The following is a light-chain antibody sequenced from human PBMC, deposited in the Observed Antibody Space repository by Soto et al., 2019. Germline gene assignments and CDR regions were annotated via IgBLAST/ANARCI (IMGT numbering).Light chain of an antibody. Sequence: DIQMTQSPLSLSASVGDRVAITCRSSLSINTYLNWIQQKPGKATKVLIYGASSLQNGVPSRFSGSGYGTIFTLTISSLQPEDSATYYCQQTFTTPHTFGRGTHLELK. V-gene: IGKV1-39*01. CDR3: QQTFTTPHT. CDR2: GAS. J-gene: IGKJ2*01. CDR1: LSINTY.